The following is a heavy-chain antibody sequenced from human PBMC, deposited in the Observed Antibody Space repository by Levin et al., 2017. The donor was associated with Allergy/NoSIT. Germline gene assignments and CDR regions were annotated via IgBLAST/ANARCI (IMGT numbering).Heavy chain of an antibody. V-gene: IGHV3-23*01. D-gene: IGHD6-19*01. CDR1: GFTFSNFA. CDR2: IRGRGIST. Sequence: QTGGSLRLSCAASGFTFSNFAMSWVRLAPGKGLEWVSAIRGRGISTYYADSVKGRFTISRDNSKNTLYLQMNSLRVEDTAVYYCAISIGWYRPTGAFDNWGQGTLVTVSS. J-gene: IGHJ4*02. CDR3: AISIGWYRPTGAFDN.